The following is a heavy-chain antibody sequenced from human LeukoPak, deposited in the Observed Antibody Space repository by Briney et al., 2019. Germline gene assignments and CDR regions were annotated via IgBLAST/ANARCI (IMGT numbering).Heavy chain of an antibody. CDR1: GFTFSSYG. V-gene: IGHV3-23*01. CDR2: ISATGGTT. CDR3: ARDRQQLPDY. D-gene: IGHD6-13*01. J-gene: IGHJ4*02. Sequence: PGGSLRLSCAASGFTFSSYGMSWVRQAPGKGLEWVSAISATGGTTYYADSVKGRFTISRDNSKNTLYLQMNSLRAEDTAVYYCARDRQQLPDYWGQGTLVTVSS.